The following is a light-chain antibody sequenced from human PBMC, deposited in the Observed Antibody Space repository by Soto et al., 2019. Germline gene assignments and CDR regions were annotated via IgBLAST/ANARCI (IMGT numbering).Light chain of an antibody. CDR3: SSYTGSSTLVV. J-gene: IGLJ2*01. CDR1: SSDIGSYNS. CDR2: DVS. Sequence: QSALTQPVSVSGSPGQSITISCTGTSSDIGSYNSVSWYQQHPGKAPKLIIHDVSNRPSGVSYRFSGSKSGNTASLTISGLQTEDEVDYYCSSYTGSSTLVVFGGGTMLTVL. V-gene: IGLV2-14*01.